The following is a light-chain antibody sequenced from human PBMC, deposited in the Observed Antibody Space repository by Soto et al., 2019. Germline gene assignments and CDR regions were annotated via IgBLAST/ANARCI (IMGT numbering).Light chain of an antibody. CDR3: QQTASTPYT. CDR1: QSINTY. J-gene: IGKJ2*01. CDR2: AAS. V-gene: IGKV1-39*01. Sequence: DTQMTQSPSSLSASVGDRVTITCRASQSINTYLNWYQQKPGEAPNLLIYAASSLQSGVPTRFSGSGSETHFTLTINSLQPEDFATYYCQQTASTPYTFGQGT.